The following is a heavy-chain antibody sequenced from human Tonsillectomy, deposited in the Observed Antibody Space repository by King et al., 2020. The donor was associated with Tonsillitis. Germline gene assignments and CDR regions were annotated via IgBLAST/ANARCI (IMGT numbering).Heavy chain of an antibody. V-gene: IGHV3-53*04. D-gene: IGHD1-26*01. Sequence: VQLVESGGGLVQPGGSLRLSCAASGFTVSSNYMSWVRQAPGKGLEWVSVIYSGGSTYYADSVKGRFTISRHNSKNTLYLQMNSLRAEDTAVYYCARGGSGGAQRTWFDPWGQGTLVTVSS. J-gene: IGHJ5*02. CDR1: GFTVSSNY. CDR2: IYSGGST. CDR3: ARGGSGGAQRTWFDP.